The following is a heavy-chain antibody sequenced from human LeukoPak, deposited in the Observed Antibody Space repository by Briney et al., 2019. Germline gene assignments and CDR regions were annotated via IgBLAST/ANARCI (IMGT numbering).Heavy chain of an antibody. CDR2: IYSSGST. J-gene: IGHJ4*02. Sequence: PSETLSLTCSVSGRSITSISYYWGWIRQPPGKGLEWFGNIYSSGSTYNQPSLKSRVIISVDTSKNQFSLKLTSVTAADTAVYYCARQGVVGATGFDYWGQGTLVTVS. V-gene: IGHV4-39*01. CDR1: GRSITSISYY. D-gene: IGHD1-26*01. CDR3: ARQGVVGATGFDY.